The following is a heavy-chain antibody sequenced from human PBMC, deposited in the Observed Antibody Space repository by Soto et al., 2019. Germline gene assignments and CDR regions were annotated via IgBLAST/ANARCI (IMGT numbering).Heavy chain of an antibody. CDR3: ARGCSGGSCYSGHYYYGMDV. CDR2: IYHSGST. J-gene: IGHJ6*02. D-gene: IGHD2-15*01. Sequence: SSETLSLTCAVSGYSISSGYYWCWIRQHPGKGLEWSGSIYHSGSTSYNPSLKKRITTTVDTSKNKFSLKLSSVTAADTAVYYCARGCSGGSCYSGHYYYGMDVWGQGTTVTVSS. CDR1: GYSISSGYY. V-gene: IGHV4-38-2*01.